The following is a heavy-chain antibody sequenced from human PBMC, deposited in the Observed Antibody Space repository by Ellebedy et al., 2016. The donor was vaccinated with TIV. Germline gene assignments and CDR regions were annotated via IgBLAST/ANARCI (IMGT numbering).Heavy chain of an antibody. CDR3: ARETGTYYYYYGMDV. CDR1: GYTFTTYA. V-gene: IGHV1-3*01. D-gene: IGHD1-1*01. J-gene: IGHJ6*02. CDR2: INPGNANT. Sequence: ASVKVSCKASGYTFTTYAMHWVRQAPGQRLEWMGWINPGNANTKYSQKFQGRVTISRDTSASTAYMELSSLRSEDTAVYYCARETGTYYYYYGMDVWGQGTTVTVSS.